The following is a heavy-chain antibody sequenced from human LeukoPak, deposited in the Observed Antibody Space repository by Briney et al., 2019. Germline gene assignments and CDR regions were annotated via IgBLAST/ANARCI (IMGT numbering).Heavy chain of an antibody. CDR1: GFTFSSYG. V-gene: IGHV3-30*02. Sequence: GGSLRLSCAASGFTFSSYGMHWVRQAPGKGLEWVAFIRYDGSNKYYADSVKGRFTISRDNSKNTLYLQMNSLRAEDTAVYYCAKPYYDFWSGYWGDWFDTWGQGTLVTVSS. CDR3: AKPYYDFWSGYWGDWFDT. CDR2: IRYDGSNK. D-gene: IGHD3-3*01. J-gene: IGHJ5*02.